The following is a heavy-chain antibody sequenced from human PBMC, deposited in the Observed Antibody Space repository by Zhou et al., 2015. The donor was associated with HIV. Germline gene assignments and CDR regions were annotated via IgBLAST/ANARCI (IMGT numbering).Heavy chain of an antibody. V-gene: IGHV1-2*02. J-gene: IGHJ1*01. D-gene: IGHD3-22*01. CDR3: ARNHYDSTGYPRVQY. CDR1: GYTFTGYY. CDR2: INPNSGGT. Sequence: QVHLVQSGAEVKKPGASVKVSCKASGYTFTGYYIHWVRQAPGQGLEWMGWINPNSGGTNYAQKFQGRVTMTRDTSINTTYMDLSRLRFDDTAVYYCARNHYDSTGYPRVQYWGQGTPVTVSS.